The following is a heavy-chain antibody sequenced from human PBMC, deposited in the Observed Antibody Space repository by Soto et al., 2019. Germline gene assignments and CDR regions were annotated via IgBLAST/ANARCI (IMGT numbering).Heavy chain of an antibody. Sequence: QVQLVQSGAEVKKPGASVKVSCKASGYTFTSYGISWVRQAPGQGLEWMGWISAYNGNTNYAQKLQGRVTITTDTSTSTAYRERRSLRSDDTAVDYCARDNSSWTRTNMDVWGQGTTVTVSS. D-gene: IGHD6-13*01. CDR2: ISAYNGNT. J-gene: IGHJ6*02. CDR3: ARDNSSWTRTNMDV. V-gene: IGHV1-18*01. CDR1: GYTFTSYG.